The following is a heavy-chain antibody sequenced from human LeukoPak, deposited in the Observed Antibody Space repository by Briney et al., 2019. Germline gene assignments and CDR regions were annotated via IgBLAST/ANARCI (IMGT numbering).Heavy chain of an antibody. CDR2: IYYRGDT. D-gene: IGHD6-13*01. CDR3: ASVGYSSGWYHY. V-gene: IGHV4-31*03. J-gene: IGHJ4*02. Sequence: PSETLSLTCTVSGGSINSGSYYWSWIRQHPGKGLEWLGYIYYRGDTNYNPSLKSRVTISLDTSKNQFSRKVKSVTAADTAVYYCASVGYSSGWYHYWGQGTRVTVSS. CDR1: GGSINSGSYY.